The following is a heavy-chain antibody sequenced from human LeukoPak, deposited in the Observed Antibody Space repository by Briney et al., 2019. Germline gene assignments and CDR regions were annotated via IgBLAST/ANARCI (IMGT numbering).Heavy chain of an antibody. J-gene: IGHJ4*02. V-gene: IGHV3-21*01. D-gene: IGHD4-11*01. CDR1: GFTFSSYA. Sequence: PGGSLRLSCAASGFTFSSYAMSWVRQAPGKGLEWVSSISSSSSYIYYADSVKGRFTISRDNAKNSLYLQMNSLRAEDTAVYYCARGSPTDYFDYWGQGTLVTVSS. CDR3: ARGSPTDYFDY. CDR2: ISSSSSYI.